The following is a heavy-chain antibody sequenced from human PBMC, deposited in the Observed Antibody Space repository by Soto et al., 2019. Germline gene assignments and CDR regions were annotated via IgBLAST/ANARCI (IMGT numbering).Heavy chain of an antibody. Sequence: ASVKVSCKTSGYTFSAYYVHWARLAPGRGFQWLGWINPSNEITAFSQFFQGRVTMTRDTSTDTVHMELNSLTSDDTAVYYCMRGGWGDSPIDYWGQGTQVTVSS. CDR2: INPSNEIT. J-gene: IGHJ4*02. V-gene: IGHV1-2*02. CDR1: GYTFSAYY. D-gene: IGHD2-15*01. CDR3: MRGGWGDSPIDY.